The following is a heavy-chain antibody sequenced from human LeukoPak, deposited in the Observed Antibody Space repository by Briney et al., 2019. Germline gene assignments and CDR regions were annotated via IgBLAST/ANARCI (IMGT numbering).Heavy chain of an antibody. Sequence: SETLSLTCTVSGDSMSSGNSCWGWIRQPPGKGLEWIGSIRYSGSTYYNPSLKSRVTVSVDTSKNEFSLKLTSVTATDTAVYYCARLPTGYPNWFDPWGQGTLVTVSS. CDR2: IRYSGST. CDR3: ARLPTGYPNWFDP. J-gene: IGHJ5*02. CDR1: GDSMSSGNSC. V-gene: IGHV4-39*01. D-gene: IGHD3-9*01.